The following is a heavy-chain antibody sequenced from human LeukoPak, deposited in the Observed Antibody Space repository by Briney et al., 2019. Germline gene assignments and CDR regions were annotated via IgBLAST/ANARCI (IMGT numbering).Heavy chain of an antibody. D-gene: IGHD3-16*01. Sequence: SETLSLTCTVSGGSINSYYWGWIRQPPGKGLEWIGDIYYSGSPDYNPSLKSRVNMSVDRSKNQLSLNLSSVTAADTAVYYCARHDGGTYQDAFDIWGQGTVVTVSS. J-gene: IGHJ3*02. CDR1: GGSINSYY. V-gene: IGHV4-59*08. CDR2: IYYSGSP. CDR3: ARHDGGTYQDAFDI.